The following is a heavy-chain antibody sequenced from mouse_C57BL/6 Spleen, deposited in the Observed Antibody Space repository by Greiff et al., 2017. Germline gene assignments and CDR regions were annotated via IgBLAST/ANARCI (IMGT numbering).Heavy chain of an antibody. CDR1: GYAFTNYL. CDR2: INPGSGGT. CDR3: ARGANWDLGWYFDV. V-gene: IGHV1-54*01. D-gene: IGHD4-1*01. J-gene: IGHJ1*03. Sequence: QVQLKESGAELVRPGTSVKVSCKASGYAFTNYLIEWVKQRPGQGLEWIGVINPGSGGTNYNEKFKGKATLTADKSSSTAYMQLSSLTSEDSAVYFCARGANWDLGWYFDVWGTGTTVTVSS.